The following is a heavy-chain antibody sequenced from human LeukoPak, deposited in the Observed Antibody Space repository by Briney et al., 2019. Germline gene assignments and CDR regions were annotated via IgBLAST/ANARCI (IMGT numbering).Heavy chain of an antibody. CDR3: ARDRAYDILTGYYDDAFDI. J-gene: IGHJ3*02. CDR1: GESISSSNW. V-gene: IGHV4-4*02. D-gene: IGHD3-9*01. Sequence: SGTLSLTCAVSGESISSSNWWSWVRQPPGKGLEWIGEIYHSGSTNYNPSLKSRVTISVDKSKNQFSLKLSSVTAADTAVYYCARDRAYDILTGYYDDAFDIWGQGTMVTVSP. CDR2: IYHSGST.